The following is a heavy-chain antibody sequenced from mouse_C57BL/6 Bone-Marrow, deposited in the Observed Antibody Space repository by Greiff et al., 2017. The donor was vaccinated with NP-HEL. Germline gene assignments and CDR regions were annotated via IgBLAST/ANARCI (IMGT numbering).Heavy chain of an antibody. CDR1: GFSLSTFGMG. Sequence: QVTLKESGPGILQPSQTLSLTCSFSGFSLSTFGMGVGWIRQPSGKGLEWLAHIWWDDDKYYNPALKSRLTISKDTSKNQVFLKIANVDTADTATYYCARIAPIYYYGSSGFAYWGQGTLVTVSA. J-gene: IGHJ3*01. V-gene: IGHV8-8*01. CDR3: ARIAPIYYYGSSGFAY. CDR2: IWWDDDK. D-gene: IGHD1-1*01.